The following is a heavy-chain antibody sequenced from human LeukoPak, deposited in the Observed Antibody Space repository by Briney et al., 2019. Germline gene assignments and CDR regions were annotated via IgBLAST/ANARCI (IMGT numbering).Heavy chain of an antibody. V-gene: IGHV1-46*01. CDR1: GYTFTSYY. CDR3: ARARLYGDYVAYFDY. J-gene: IGHJ4*02. Sequence: GASVKVSCKASGYTFTSYYMHWVRQAPGLGLEWMGIINPSGGSTSYAQKFQGRVTMTRDTSTSTVYMELSSLRSEDTAVYYCARARLYGDYVAYFDYWGQGTLVTVSS. CDR2: INPSGGST. D-gene: IGHD4-17*01.